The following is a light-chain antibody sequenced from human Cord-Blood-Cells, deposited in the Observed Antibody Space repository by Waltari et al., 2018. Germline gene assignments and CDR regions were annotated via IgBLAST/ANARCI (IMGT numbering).Light chain of an antibody. V-gene: IGKV3-15*01. CDR1: QSVSSN. J-gene: IGKJ2*01. Sequence: EIVLTQSPGTLSLSPGERATLSCRASQSVSSNLAWYQQKPGQASRLLIYGASTRATGIPARFSGSGSGTEFTLTISSLQSEDFAVYYCQQYNNWPPYTFGQGTKLEIK. CDR2: GAS. CDR3: QQYNNWPPYT.